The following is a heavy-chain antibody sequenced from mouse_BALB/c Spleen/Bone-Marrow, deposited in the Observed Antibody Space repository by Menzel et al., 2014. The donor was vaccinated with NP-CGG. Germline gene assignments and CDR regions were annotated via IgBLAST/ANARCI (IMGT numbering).Heavy chain of an antibody. J-gene: IGHJ3*01. CDR1: GYTFTSSW. Sequence: KLQQPGAELAKPGASVKMPCKPSGYTFTSSWMNWVKQRPGQGLEWIGYINPSTGYTEYNQKFKDKATLTADKSSXTACMQLSGLTSEDSAVYFCARGGFAYWGQGTLVTVSA. V-gene: IGHV1-7*01. CDR2: INPSTGYT. CDR3: ARGGFAY.